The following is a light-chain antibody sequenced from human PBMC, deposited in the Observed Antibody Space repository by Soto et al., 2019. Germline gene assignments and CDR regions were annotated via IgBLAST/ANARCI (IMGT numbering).Light chain of an antibody. CDR1: SSDVGGYNY. J-gene: IGLJ1*01. CDR2: EVN. CDR3: SSYAGTTNV. V-gene: IGLV2-8*01. Sequence: QSVLTQPPSASGSPGQSVPISCTGTSSDVGGYNYVSWYQQHPGKAPKLMIYEVNKRPSGVPDRFSGSKSGNTASLTVSGLQAEDEAHYYCSSYAGTTNVFGTGTKVTVL.